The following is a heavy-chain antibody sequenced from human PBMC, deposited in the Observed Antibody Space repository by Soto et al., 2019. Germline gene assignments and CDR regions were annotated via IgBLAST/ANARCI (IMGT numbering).Heavy chain of an antibody. J-gene: IGHJ4*02. CDR1: GFTFSNAW. CDR3: TTDVTSGNYDILTGYYPLDY. Sequence: EVQLVESGGGLVKPGGSLRLSCAASGFTFSNAWMSWVRQAPGKGLEWVGRIKSKTDGGTTDYAAPVKGRFTISRDDSKNTLYLQMNSLKTEDTAVYYCTTDVTSGNYDILTGYYPLDYWGQGTLVTVSS. V-gene: IGHV3-15*01. CDR2: IKSKTDGGTT. D-gene: IGHD3-9*01.